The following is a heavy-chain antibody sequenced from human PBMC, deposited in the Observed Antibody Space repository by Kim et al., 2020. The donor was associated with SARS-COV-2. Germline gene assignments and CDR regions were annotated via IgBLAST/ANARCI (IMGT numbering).Heavy chain of an antibody. CDR3: ARTALGTVTTIDY. Sequence: GSLRLSCAASGFTFSSYGMHWVRQAPGKGLEWVAVIWYDGSNKYYADSVKGRFTISRDNSKNTLYLQMNSLRAEDTAVYYCARTALGTVTTIDYWGQGTLVTVSS. CDR1: GFTFSSYG. V-gene: IGHV3-33*01. CDR2: IWYDGSNK. J-gene: IGHJ4*02. D-gene: IGHD4-17*01.